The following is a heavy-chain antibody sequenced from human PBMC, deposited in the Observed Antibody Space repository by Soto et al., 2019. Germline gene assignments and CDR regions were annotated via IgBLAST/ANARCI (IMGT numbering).Heavy chain of an antibody. J-gene: IGHJ4*02. CDR2: INPNSGGT. CDR3: ARNPYKPHIGCSGGSCYYYFDY. CDR1: GYTFTGYY. Sequence: ASVKVSCKASGYTFTGYYMHWVRQAPGQGLEWMGWINPNSGGTNYAQKFQGWVTMTRDTSISTAYMELSRLRSDDTAVYYCARNPYKPHIGCSGGSCYYYFDYWGQGTLVTAPQ. V-gene: IGHV1-2*04. D-gene: IGHD2-15*01.